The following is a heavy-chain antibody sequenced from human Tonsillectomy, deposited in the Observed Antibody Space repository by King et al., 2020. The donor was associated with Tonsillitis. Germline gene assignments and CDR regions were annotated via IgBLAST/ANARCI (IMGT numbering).Heavy chain of an antibody. CDR3: SGGPYFTVTTDFYGMDV. CDR2: ISASNGNT. Sequence: VQLVESGAEVKKPGASVKVSCKASGYTFTSYDITWVRQAPGQGLEWMGWISASNGNTNYAQRIQGRVTMTTDTSTSTAYMELRSLRSDDTAVYYCSGGPYFTVTTDFYGMDVWGQGSTVTVSS. CDR1: GYTFTSYD. J-gene: IGHJ6*02. D-gene: IGHD2/OR15-2a*01. V-gene: IGHV1-18*04.